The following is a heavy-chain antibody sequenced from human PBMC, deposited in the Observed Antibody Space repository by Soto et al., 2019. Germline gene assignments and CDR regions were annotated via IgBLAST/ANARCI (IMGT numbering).Heavy chain of an antibody. CDR2: ISSDGSNK. Sequence: QVQLVESGGGVVQPGRSLRLSCAASGFTFSSYAIHWVRQAPGKGLEWVAVISSDGSNKYYADSVKGRFTISRDKSKNTLYMQMTSVIGEDTAVYFGAKYGGEMVVVSGGIRRVKYLFAIDVCRQGVTGTFSS. V-gene: IGHV3-30*18. CDR1: GFTFSSYA. J-gene: IGHJ6*01. D-gene: IGHD2-2*01. CDR3: AKYGGEMVVVSGGIRRVKYLFAIDV.